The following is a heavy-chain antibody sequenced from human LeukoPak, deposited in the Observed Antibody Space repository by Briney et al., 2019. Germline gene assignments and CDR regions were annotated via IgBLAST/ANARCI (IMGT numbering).Heavy chain of an antibody. Sequence: GASVKVSCKASGYTFTGYHIHWVRQAPGQGLEWMGWINPDSGGTDYAQKSQGRVTMTRDTSISTAYMELSRLRSDDTAMYYCARTFYYGSGRARYMDVWGKGTTVTVSS. CDR2: INPDSGGT. J-gene: IGHJ6*03. CDR1: GYTFTGYH. D-gene: IGHD3-10*01. V-gene: IGHV1-2*02. CDR3: ARTFYYGSGRARYMDV.